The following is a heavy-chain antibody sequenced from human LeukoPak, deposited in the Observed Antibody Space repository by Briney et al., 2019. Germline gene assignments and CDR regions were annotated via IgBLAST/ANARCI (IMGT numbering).Heavy chain of an antibody. CDR1: GSTFSSYD. CDR3: ARAAYSSTWYSRYFDL. V-gene: IGHV3-13*01. D-gene: IGHD6-13*01. CDR2: IGTAGEI. Sequence: GGSLRLSCAASGSTFSSYDIHWVRQATGKGLEWVSGIGTAGEIYYPGSVKGRFTISRENAKNSLYLRMNSLRAGDTAVYYCARAAYSSTWYSRYFDLWGRGTLVTVSS. J-gene: IGHJ2*01.